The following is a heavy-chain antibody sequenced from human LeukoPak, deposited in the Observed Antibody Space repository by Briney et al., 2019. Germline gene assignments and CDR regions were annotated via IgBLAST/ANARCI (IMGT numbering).Heavy chain of an antibody. Sequence: PSETLSLTCSVSGGSISSGSYYWSWIRQPAGKGLEWIGRIYTSGSTNYNASLKSRVTISVDTSKNQFFLKLSSVTAADTAVYYCARSSSDARSAFDIWGQGTMVIVSS. CDR1: GGSISSGSYY. J-gene: IGHJ3*02. D-gene: IGHD6-6*01. V-gene: IGHV4-61*02. CDR2: IYTSGST. CDR3: ARSSSDARSAFDI.